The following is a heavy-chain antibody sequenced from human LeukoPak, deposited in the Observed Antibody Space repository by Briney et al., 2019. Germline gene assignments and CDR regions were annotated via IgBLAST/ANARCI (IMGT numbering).Heavy chain of an antibody. Sequence: GGSLTLSCAAPGFTFSSYWMHWVRQPRAKGLVCVSRINGDGSSTSYADSVKGRFTISRDNAKNTLYLQMNSLSAEDTAVYCCASPRYSYGVPTDYWGQGTLVTVSS. J-gene: IGHJ4*02. V-gene: IGHV3-74*01. CDR1: GFTFSSYW. CDR3: ASPRYSYGVPTDY. D-gene: IGHD5-24*01. CDR2: INGDGSST.